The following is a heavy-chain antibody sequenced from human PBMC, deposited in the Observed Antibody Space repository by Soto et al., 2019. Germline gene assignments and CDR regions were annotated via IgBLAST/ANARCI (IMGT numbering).Heavy chain of an antibody. CDR2: ISGSGDST. Sequence: EVQQLESGGGLVQPGGSLRLSCAASGFTFSSYAMRWVRQAPVKGLEWVSAISGSGDSTYYADSVKGRFTISRDNSKNTLYLKMNSLSAEDTAVYYCARRGSGSYYGCGGQGTLVTVSS. CDR3: ARRGSGSYYGC. CDR1: GFTFSSYA. V-gene: IGHV3-23*01. J-gene: IGHJ4*02. D-gene: IGHD1-26*01.